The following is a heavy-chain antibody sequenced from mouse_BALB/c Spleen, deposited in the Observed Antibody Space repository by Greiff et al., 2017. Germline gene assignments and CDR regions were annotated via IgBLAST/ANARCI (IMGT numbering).Heavy chain of an antibody. CDR1: GFSLTSYG. CDR3: ASFYYGYDVSFAY. V-gene: IGHV2-9*02. D-gene: IGHD2-2*01. CDR2: IWAGGST. Sequence: VQLVESGPGLVAPSQSLSITCTVSGFSLTSYGVHWVRQPPGKGLEWLGVIWAGGSTNYNSALMSRLSISKDNSKSQVFLKMNSLQTDDTAMYYCASFYYGYDVSFAYWGQGTLVTVSA. J-gene: IGHJ3*01.